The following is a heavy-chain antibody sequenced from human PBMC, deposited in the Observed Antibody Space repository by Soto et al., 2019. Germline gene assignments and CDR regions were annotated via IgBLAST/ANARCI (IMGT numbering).Heavy chain of an antibody. V-gene: IGHV4-34*01. CDR3: ARERGVMVRGVITPYYYYYGMDV. CDR1: GGSFSGYY. Sequence: PSETLSLTCAVYGGSFSGYYWSWIRQPPGKGLEWIGEINHSGSTNYNPSLKSRVTISVDTSKNQFSLKLSSVTAADTAVYYCARERGVMVRGVITPYYYYYGMDVWGQGTTVTVSS. CDR2: INHSGST. D-gene: IGHD3-10*01. J-gene: IGHJ6*02.